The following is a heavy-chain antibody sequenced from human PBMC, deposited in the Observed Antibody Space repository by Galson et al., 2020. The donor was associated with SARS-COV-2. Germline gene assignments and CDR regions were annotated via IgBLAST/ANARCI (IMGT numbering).Heavy chain of an antibody. V-gene: IGHV4-30-4*01. Sequence: SETLSLTCTVSGGSISSGDYYWSWIRQPPGKGLEWIGYIYYSGSTYYNPSLKSRVTISVDTSKNQFSLKLSSVTAADTAVYYCARDAVDYYDSSGYYYGSDYWGQGTLVTVSS. D-gene: IGHD3-22*01. CDR3: ARDAVDYYDSSGYYYGSDY. CDR1: GGSISSGDYY. J-gene: IGHJ4*02. CDR2: IYYSGST.